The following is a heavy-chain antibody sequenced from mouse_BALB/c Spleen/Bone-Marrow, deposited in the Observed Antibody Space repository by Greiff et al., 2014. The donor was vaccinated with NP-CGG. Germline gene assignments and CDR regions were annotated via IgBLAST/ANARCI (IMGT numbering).Heavy chain of an antibody. CDR2: ISSGSRTI. J-gene: IGHJ3*01. Sequence: EVKLVESGGGLVQPGGSRKLSCAASGFTFSSFGMHWIRQAPEKGLEWVAYISSGSRTICYADTVRGRFTISRDNPKNTLFLQMTSLRSEDTAMYYCSRNYDFWFGYWGQGTLVTVSA. CDR3: SRNYDFWFGY. V-gene: IGHV5-17*02. CDR1: GFTFSSFG. D-gene: IGHD2-4*01.